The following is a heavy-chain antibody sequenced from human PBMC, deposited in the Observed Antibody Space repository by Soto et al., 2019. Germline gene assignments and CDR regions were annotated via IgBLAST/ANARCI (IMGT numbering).Heavy chain of an antibody. CDR1: GGSIGSYY. J-gene: IGHJ5*02. CDR2: IYYSGST. Sequence: QVQLQESGPGLVKPSETLSLTCTVSGGSIGSYYWSWIRQPPGKGLEWVGYIYYSGSTNYNPSLTSRVTISVNTSKNHFSLKLSSVTAAATAVYYCARVVAASNWFDPWGQGTLVTVSS. CDR3: ARVVAASNWFDP. V-gene: IGHV4-59*08. D-gene: IGHD2-15*01.